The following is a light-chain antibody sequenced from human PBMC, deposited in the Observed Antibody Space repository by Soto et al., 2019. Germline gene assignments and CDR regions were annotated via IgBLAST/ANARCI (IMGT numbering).Light chain of an antibody. V-gene: IGKV1-5*03. CDR1: QSVNSW. J-gene: IGKJ1*01. CDR3: QQYNTYSWT. CDR2: KAS. Sequence: DIQMTQSPSTLSASVGDRVTITCRASQSVNSWVAWYQQKPGRAPKVLIHKASSLESGVPSRFSGSGSATEFTLTISSLQPDDFATYYCQQYNTYSWTFGPGTKVDIK.